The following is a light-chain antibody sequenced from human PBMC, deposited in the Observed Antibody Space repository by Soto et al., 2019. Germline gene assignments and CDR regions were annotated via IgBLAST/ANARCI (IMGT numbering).Light chain of an antibody. CDR2: KVS. CDR1: QSLVNSDGNTY. J-gene: IGKJ1*01. CDR3: MQASHWPRT. Sequence: EVVMTQSPLSLPVTLGQPASISCRSSQSLVNSDGNTYLNWFHQRPGQSPRRLIYKVSNRDSGVPGRCRGSGSGTDFTRSISRVDAEDLGDYYCMQASHWPRTFRQGTRGEIK. V-gene: IGKV2-30*01.